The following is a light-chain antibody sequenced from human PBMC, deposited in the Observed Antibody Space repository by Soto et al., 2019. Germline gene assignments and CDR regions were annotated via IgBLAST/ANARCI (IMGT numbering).Light chain of an antibody. CDR2: RNN. Sequence: QSVLTQPPSASETPGQRVTISCSGSSSNIGSNYVCWYQQLPGTAPKLLIYRNNQRPSGVPDRFSGCKSDTSASLAISGLRSEDEADYYCATWDDSLSGRVFGGGTKLTVL. CDR1: SSNIGSNY. V-gene: IGLV1-47*01. CDR3: ATWDDSLSGRV. J-gene: IGLJ3*02.